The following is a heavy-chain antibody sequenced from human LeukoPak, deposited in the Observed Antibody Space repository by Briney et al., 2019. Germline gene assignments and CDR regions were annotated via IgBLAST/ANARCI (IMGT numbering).Heavy chain of an antibody. Sequence: ASVKVSCKSSGGTFSCYAISWVRQPPGQGLEWMGMIILIFGIANYAQKFQGRVTITADRSTSTAYMELSSLRSDDTAVYYWARTYYYDSSGYYNSHFDYSGQGTLVTASS. D-gene: IGHD3-22*01. CDR3: ARTYYYDSSGYYNSHFDY. CDR2: IILIFGIA. J-gene: IGHJ4*02. CDR1: GGTFSCYA. V-gene: IGHV1-69*04.